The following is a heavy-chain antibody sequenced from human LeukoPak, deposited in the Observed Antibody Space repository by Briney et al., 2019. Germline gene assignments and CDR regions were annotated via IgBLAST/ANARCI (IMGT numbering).Heavy chain of an antibody. CDR3: ARWSSDWEYNYFDP. D-gene: IGHD6-19*01. V-gene: IGHV4-39*07. CDR1: FGSISSDSHY. CDR2: IYYGGTT. Sequence: PSETLSLTCTVSFGSISSDSHYWGWIRQPPGNRLEWIASIYYGGTTQYNPSLKSRATISIDTSNNRFSLRLTSATAADTAVYYCARWSSDWEYNYFDPWGQGILVTVSS. J-gene: IGHJ5*02.